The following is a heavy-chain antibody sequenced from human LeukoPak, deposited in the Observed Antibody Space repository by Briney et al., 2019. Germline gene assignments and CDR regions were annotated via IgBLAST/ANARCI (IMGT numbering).Heavy chain of an antibody. J-gene: IGHJ5*02. CDR1: GGSISSYY. D-gene: IGHD6-13*01. CDR2: IYYSGST. V-gene: IGHV4-59*08. CDR3: ARVGKRGQQLDHNWFDP. Sequence: SETLSLTCTVSGGSISSYYWSWIRQPPGKGLEWIGYIYYSGSTNYNPSLKSRVTISVDTSKNQFSLKLSSVTAADTAVYYCARVGKRGQQLDHNWFDPWGQGTLVTVSS.